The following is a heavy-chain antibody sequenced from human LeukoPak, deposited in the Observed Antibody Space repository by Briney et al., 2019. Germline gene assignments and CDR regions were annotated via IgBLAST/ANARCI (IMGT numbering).Heavy chain of an antibody. Sequence: SETLSLTCTVSGGSISSGDYYWSWIRQPPGEGLEWIGYISYSGSTYCKPSLKRRVTISVDTSKNQFSLKLSSVTAADTAVYYCARDVSYSSGWYYYFDYWGQGTLVTVSS. V-gene: IGHV4-30-4*01. J-gene: IGHJ4*02. CDR3: ARDVSYSSGWYYYFDY. D-gene: IGHD6-19*01. CDR2: ISYSGST. CDR1: GGSISSGDYY.